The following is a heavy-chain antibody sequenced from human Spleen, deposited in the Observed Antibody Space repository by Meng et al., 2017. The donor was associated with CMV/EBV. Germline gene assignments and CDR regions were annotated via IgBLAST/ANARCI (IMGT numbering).Heavy chain of an antibody. CDR1: GYGFTTYW. Sequence: GESLKISCEGFGYGFTTYWIAWVRQKPGKGLEWMANIREDGREKYYVDSVKGRFTISRDNAKKSLYLQMNSLRAEDTAVYYCARGRFCDYWGQGIRVTVSS. J-gene: IGHJ4*02. V-gene: IGHV3-7*02. CDR3: ARGRFCDY. CDR2: IREDGREK.